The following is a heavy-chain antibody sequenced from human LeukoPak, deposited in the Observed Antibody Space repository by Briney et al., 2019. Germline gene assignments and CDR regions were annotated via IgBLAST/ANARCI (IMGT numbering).Heavy chain of an antibody. CDR3: ASVYLYGMDV. CDR2: INPSGGST. CDR1: GYSLTTYY. D-gene: IGHD2-8*01. Sequence: ASVTVSCTASGYSLTTYYMHWVRQAPGRGLEWMAIINPSGGSTNYAQKFQGRVTMTRDTPTNTVYMELSSLRTEDTAVYYCASVYLYGMDVWGQGTTVTVSS. J-gene: IGHJ6*02. V-gene: IGHV1-46*01.